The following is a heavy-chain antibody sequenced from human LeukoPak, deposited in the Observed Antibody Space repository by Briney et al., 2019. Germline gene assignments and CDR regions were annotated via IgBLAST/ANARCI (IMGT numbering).Heavy chain of an antibody. J-gene: IGHJ3*02. V-gene: IGHV4-34*01. Sequence: PSETLSLTCAVYGGSFSGYYWSWIRQPPGKGLEWIGEINHSGSTNYNPSLKSRVTISVDTSKNQFSLKLSSVTAADTAVYYCASSGYYWRDAFDIWGQGTIVTVSS. CDR2: INHSGST. CDR1: GGSFSGYY. D-gene: IGHD3-22*01. CDR3: ASSGYYWRDAFDI.